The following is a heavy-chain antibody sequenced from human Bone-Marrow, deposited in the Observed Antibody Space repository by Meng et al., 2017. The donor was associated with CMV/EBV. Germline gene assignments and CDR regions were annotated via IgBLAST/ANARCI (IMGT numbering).Heavy chain of an antibody. Sequence: GESLKISCAASGFTFSSYWMHWVRQAPGKGLVWVSRINSDGSGTTYADSVKGRFTISRDNAKNTLYLQMNSLRAEDTAVYYCVRGANGAYGDYWGQGTLVTVSS. CDR1: GFTFSSYW. V-gene: IGHV3-74*01. D-gene: IGHD4-17*01. J-gene: IGHJ4*02. CDR2: INSDGSGT. CDR3: VRGANGAYGDY.